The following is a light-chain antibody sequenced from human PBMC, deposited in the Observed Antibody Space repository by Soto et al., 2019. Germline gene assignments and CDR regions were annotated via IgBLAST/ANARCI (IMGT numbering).Light chain of an antibody. CDR3: QQYGSSPLT. CDR2: GAS. CDR1: QIVTSTY. V-gene: IGKV3-20*01. J-gene: IGKJ3*01. Sequence: EIVLTQSPGTLSLSPGERATLSCRASQIVTSTYLAWYQQKPGQAPWLLIFGASSRATGIPDRFSGSGSGTDFTLTISRLEPEDFAVYYCQQYGSSPLTFGPGTKVDFK.